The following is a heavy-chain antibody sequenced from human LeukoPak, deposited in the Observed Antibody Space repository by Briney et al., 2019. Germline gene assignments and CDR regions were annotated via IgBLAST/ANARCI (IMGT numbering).Heavy chain of an antibody. V-gene: IGHV4-61*10. Sequence: NPSETLSLTCTVSGGSISSGSYYWSWIRQPAGKGLEWIGYIYQSGSTDYNPSLKSRVTISVDTSKNQFSLKLSSVTAADTAVYYCVRDRELAYWGQGILVTVSS. CDR3: VRDRELAY. D-gene: IGHD1-1*01. J-gene: IGHJ4*02. CDR1: GGSISSGSYY. CDR2: IYQSGST.